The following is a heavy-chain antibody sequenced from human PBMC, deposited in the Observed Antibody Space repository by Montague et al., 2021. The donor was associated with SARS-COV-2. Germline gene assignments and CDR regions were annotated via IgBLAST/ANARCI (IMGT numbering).Heavy chain of an antibody. CDR1: GDSVSRGSSY. Sequence: SETLSLTCTFSGDSVSRGSSYWGWIRQPPRKGLEWIGYIYYTGSRKYNSSLKSRLTISVETSKNQFSLKLRSVTAADTAVYYCARHARGEGYTSWFDSWGQGTLVTVSS. J-gene: IGHJ5*01. CDR3: ARHARGEGYTSWFDS. D-gene: IGHD5-24*01. V-gene: IGHV4-61*01. CDR2: IYYTGSR.